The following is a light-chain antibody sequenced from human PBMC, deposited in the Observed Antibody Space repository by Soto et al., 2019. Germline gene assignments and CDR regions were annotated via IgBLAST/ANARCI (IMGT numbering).Light chain of an antibody. CDR3: MQGTNWRT. Sequence: DVVMTQSPLSLPVTLGEPSSISCRSGQSLVFSDGNTYLNCFHQRPGQSPXRLIYKVSNRDSGVPDRLSGSGSGTDFTLKISRVESEDVGVYYCMQGTNWRTFGQGTKVDIK. CDR1: QSLVFSDGNTY. J-gene: IGKJ1*01. CDR2: KVS. V-gene: IGKV2-30*01.